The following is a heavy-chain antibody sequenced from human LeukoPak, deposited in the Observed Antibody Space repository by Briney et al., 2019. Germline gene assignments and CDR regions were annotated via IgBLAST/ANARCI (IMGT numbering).Heavy chain of an antibody. Sequence: VASVKVSCKASGYTFTNYGISWVRQAPGQGLEWMGWISAYNGNTDYAQKLQGRVNMTTDTSTNTAYMELRSLRSDDTAVYYCARVSPTTSEDAFDIWGQGTMVTVSS. D-gene: IGHD1-14*01. CDR3: ARVSPTTSEDAFDI. V-gene: IGHV1-18*01. CDR2: ISAYNGNT. CDR1: GYTFTNYG. J-gene: IGHJ3*02.